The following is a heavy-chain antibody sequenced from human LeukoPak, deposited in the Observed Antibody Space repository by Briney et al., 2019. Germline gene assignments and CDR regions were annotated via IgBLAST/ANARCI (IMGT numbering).Heavy chain of an antibody. V-gene: IGHV3-48*02. CDR1: GFTFSSYS. J-gene: IGHJ5*02. CDR2: MSSSSSTI. Sequence: PGGSLRLSCAASGFTFSSYSMNWVRQAPGKGLEWVSYMSSSSSTIYYADSVKGRFTISRDNAKNSLYLQMNSLRDEDTAVYYCARSSYSSSSWFRNWFDPWGQGTLVTVSS. CDR3: ARSSYSSSSWFRNWFDP. D-gene: IGHD6-6*01.